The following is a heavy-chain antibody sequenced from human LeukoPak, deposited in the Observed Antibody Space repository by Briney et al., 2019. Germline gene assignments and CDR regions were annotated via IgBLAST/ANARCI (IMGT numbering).Heavy chain of an antibody. J-gene: IGHJ3*02. V-gene: IGHV4-30-4*08. CDR3: ARSVNYDFWSAPGAFDI. D-gene: IGHD3-3*01. CDR2: IYYSGST. CDR1: GFTFSSYA. Sequence: LRLSCAASGFTFSSYAMSWIRQPPGKGLEWIGYIYYSGSTYYNPSLKSRVTISVDTSKNQFSLKLSSVTAADTAVYYCARSVNYDFWSAPGAFDIWGQGTMVTVSS.